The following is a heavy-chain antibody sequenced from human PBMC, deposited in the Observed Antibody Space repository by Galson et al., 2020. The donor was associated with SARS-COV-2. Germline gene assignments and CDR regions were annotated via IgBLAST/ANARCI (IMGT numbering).Heavy chain of an antibody. CDR1: GGSLKKYY. Sequence: SETLSLTCIVSGGSLKKYYWNWIRQSPEKGLEWMGYIYYSGITNYNPSLRSRVTMSVDTSKNQISLTLTSVTAADTALYYCARGDDPTGQVLLDFWGQGTLVTVSS. D-gene: IGHD2-8*02. CDR3: ARGDDPTGQVLLDF. J-gene: IGHJ4*02. V-gene: IGHV4-59*13. CDR2: IYYSGIT.